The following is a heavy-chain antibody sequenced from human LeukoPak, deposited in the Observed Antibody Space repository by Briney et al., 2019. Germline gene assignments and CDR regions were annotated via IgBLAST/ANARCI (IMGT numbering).Heavy chain of an antibody. CDR1: GFTFTTYW. J-gene: IGHJ3*02. V-gene: IGHV3-74*01. Sequence: PGGSLRLSCAASGFTFTTYWMHWVRQAPGKGLLWVSSINNDGSTTSYADSVRGRFTISRDNAKNTLYLQMNSLRAEDTAVYYCANSISVAGTYALKSWGQGTMVTVSS. CDR3: ANSISVAGTYALKS. CDR2: INNDGSTT. D-gene: IGHD6-19*01.